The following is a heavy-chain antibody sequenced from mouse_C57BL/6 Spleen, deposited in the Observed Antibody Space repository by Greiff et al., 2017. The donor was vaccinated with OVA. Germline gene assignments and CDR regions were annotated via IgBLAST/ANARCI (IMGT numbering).Heavy chain of an antibody. Sequence: QVQLQQSGAELVRPGTSVKVSCKASGYAFTNYLIEWVKQRPGQGLEWIGVINPGSGGTNYNEKFKGKATLTADKSSSTAYMQLSSLTSSDAAVYFCARGDYGNGFAYWGQGTLVTVSA. CDR1: GYAFTNYL. J-gene: IGHJ3*01. D-gene: IGHD2-1*01. CDR3: ARGDYGNGFAY. CDR2: INPGSGGT. V-gene: IGHV1-54*01.